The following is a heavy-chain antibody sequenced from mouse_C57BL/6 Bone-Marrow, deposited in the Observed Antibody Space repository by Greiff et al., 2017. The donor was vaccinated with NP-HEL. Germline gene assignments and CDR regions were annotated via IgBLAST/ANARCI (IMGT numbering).Heavy chain of an antibody. CDR3: TRDPYSNYGAWFAY. V-gene: IGHV5-9-1*02. D-gene: IGHD2-5*01. CDR1: GFTFSSYA. J-gene: IGHJ3*01. Sequence: DVQLVESGEGLVKPGGSLKLSCAASGFTFSSYAMSWVRQTPEKRLEWVAYISSGGDYIYYADTVKGRFTISRDNARNTLYLQMSSLKSEDTAMYYCTRDPYSNYGAWFAYWGQGTLVTVSA. CDR2: ISSGGDYI.